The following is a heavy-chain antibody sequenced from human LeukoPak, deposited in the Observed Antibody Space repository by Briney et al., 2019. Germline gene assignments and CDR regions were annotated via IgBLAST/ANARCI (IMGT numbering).Heavy chain of an antibody. Sequence: PGGSLRLSCAASGFTFSSYAMHWVRQAPGKGLEWVAVISYDGSNKYYADSVKGRFTISRDNSKNTLYLQMNSLRAEDTAVYYCARSHSGVAGPFDYWGQGTLVTVSS. D-gene: IGHD6-19*01. CDR1: GFTFSSYA. J-gene: IGHJ4*02. CDR3: ARSHSGVAGPFDY. CDR2: ISYDGSNK. V-gene: IGHV3-30*04.